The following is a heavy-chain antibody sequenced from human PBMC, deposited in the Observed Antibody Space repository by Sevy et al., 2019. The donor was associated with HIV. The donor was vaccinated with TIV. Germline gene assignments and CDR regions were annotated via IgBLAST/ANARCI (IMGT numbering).Heavy chain of an antibody. CDR1: GFTFSSYA. Sequence: GGSLRLSCAASGFTFSSYAMHWVRQAPGKGLEWVAVISYDGSNKYYADSVKGRFTISRDNSKNTLYLQMNSRGAEDTAVYYCARDASTYYDFWSGYSQTFIDYWGQGTLVTVSS. V-gene: IGHV3-30-3*01. J-gene: IGHJ4*02. D-gene: IGHD3-3*01. CDR3: ARDASTYYDFWSGYSQTFIDY. CDR2: ISYDGSNK.